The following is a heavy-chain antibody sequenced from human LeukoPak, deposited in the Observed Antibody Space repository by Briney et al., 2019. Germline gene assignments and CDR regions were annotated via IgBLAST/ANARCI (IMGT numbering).Heavy chain of an antibody. CDR3: ARDTYGSDY. CDR2: ITPSDGST. D-gene: IGHD3-10*01. J-gene: IGHJ4*02. CDR1: GYTFSDHH. Sequence: GASVKVSCKASGYTFSDHHMHWVRQAPGQGLEWMGKITPSDGSTTYAQKFQDRVTMTRDTSTSTVYMELNSLRSEDTAVYYCARDTYGSDYWGQGTRVTVSS. V-gene: IGHV1-46*01.